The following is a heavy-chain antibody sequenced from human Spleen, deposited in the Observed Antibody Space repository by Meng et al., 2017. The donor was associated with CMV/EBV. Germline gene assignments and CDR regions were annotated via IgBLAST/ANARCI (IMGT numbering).Heavy chain of an antibody. V-gene: IGHV3-30*04. J-gene: IGHJ4*02. CDR2: ISYDGSNK. D-gene: IGHD3-16*01. CDR1: GFTFSSYK. CDR3: ARVDGGSYVDY. Sequence: ISCAASGFTFSSYKMHWVRQAPGKGLEWVAVISYDGSNKYYADSVKGRFTISRDNSKNTLYLQMNSLRAEDTAVYYCARVDGGSYVDYWGQGTLVTVSS.